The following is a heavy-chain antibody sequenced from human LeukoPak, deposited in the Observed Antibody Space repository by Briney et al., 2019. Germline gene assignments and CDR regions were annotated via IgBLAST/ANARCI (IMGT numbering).Heavy chain of an antibody. CDR1: GGSISSSSYY. CDR2: IYYSGST. J-gene: IGHJ4*02. V-gene: IGHV4-39*01. Sequence: SETLSLTCTVSGGSISSSSYYWGWIRQPPGKGLKWIGSIYYSGSTYYNPSLKSRVTISVDTSKNQFSLKLSSVTAADTAVYYCASPYDSSGSGGYWGQGTLVTVSS. D-gene: IGHD3-22*01. CDR3: ASPYDSSGSGGY.